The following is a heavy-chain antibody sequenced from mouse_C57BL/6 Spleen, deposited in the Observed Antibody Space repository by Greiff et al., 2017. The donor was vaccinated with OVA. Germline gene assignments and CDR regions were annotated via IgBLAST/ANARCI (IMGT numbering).Heavy chain of an antibody. J-gene: IGHJ1*03. CDR3: TRRITTDWYFDV. D-gene: IGHD1-1*01. Sequence: EVQLQQSGTVLARPGASVKMSCKTSGYTFTSYWMHWVKQRPGQGLEWIGAIYPGNSDTSYNQKFKGKANLTAVTSASTAYMELSSLTNEDSAVYYCTRRITTDWYFDVWGTGTTVTVSS. V-gene: IGHV1-5*01. CDR1: GYTFTSYW. CDR2: IYPGNSDT.